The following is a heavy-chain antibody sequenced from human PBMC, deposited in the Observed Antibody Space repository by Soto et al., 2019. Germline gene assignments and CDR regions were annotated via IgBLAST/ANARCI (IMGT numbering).Heavy chain of an antibody. V-gene: IGHV3-30*18. CDR3: AKEMYPRTVLDSSSPWGDY. CDR1: GFTFSDYG. D-gene: IGHD6-6*01. CDR2: VSYDGSYK. Sequence: QVQLVESGGGVAQPGRSLRLSCAVSGFTFSDYGMHWVRQAPGKGLEWVAVVSYDGSYKYYADSVKGRFTVSRDLSGNTLFSQKNSLKLEEPAVIFCAKEMYPRTVLDSSSPWGDYWGQGTLVAVSS. J-gene: IGHJ4*02.